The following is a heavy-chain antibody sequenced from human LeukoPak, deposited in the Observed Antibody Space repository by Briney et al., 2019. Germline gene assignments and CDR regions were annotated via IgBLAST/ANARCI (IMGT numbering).Heavy chain of an antibody. CDR1: GFTFSSYA. J-gene: IGHJ6*02. CDR3: ARDLDYYYYGMDV. V-gene: IGHV3-23*01. Sequence: GGSLRLSCAASGFTFSSYAMSWVRQAPGKGLEWVSAISGSCGSTYYADSVKGRFTISRDNSKDTLYLQMNSLRAEDTAVYYCARDLDYYYYGMDVWGQGTTVTVSS. CDR2: ISGSCGST.